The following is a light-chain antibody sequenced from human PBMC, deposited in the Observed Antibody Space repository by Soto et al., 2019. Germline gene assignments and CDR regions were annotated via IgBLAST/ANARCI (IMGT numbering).Light chain of an antibody. V-gene: IGKV3-20*01. CDR2: GAS. CDR1: QSVSGGN. J-gene: IGKJ1*01. Sequence: EIVLTQSPGTLSLSPGERATLSCRASQSVSGGNLAWYQQKPGQAPRLVIYGASTRAPGIPDRFTGRGSGTDFTVTISSLEPEDFAVYYCQQYDRSPWTFGQGTKVEIK. CDR3: QQYDRSPWT.